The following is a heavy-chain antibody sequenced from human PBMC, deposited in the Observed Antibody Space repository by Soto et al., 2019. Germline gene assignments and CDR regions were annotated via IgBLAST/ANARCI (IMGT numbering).Heavy chain of an antibody. CDR3: ARDEGGYDILTGYYKAHHFDQ. J-gene: IGHJ4*02. CDR2: ISPHNRNT. Sequence: QVQLVQSGAEVKKPGDSVKVSCKASGYTFGHFYITWVRQAPGQGLEWKGAISPHNRNTNYAEKFRGRVTMTTDTSTTTAYMELRSLRSDDTAVYYCARDEGGYDILTGYYKAHHFDQWGQGALVTVSS. CDR1: GYTFGHFY. D-gene: IGHD3-9*01. V-gene: IGHV1-18*01.